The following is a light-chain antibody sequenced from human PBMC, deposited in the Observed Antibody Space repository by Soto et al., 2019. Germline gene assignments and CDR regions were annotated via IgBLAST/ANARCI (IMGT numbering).Light chain of an antibody. CDR3: QQYNSYWM. V-gene: IGKV1-5*01. Sequence: DIQMTQSPSTLSASVGDRVTITCRASQNIDDYLAWYQQKPGKAPKLLIYDASNLQSGVPSRFSGSGSGTEFTLIISSLQPDDFATYYCQQYNSYWMFGLGTKVEI. CDR2: DAS. J-gene: IGKJ1*01. CDR1: QNIDDY.